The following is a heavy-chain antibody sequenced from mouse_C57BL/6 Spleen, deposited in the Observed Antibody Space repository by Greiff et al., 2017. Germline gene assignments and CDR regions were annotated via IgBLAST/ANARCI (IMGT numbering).Heavy chain of an antibody. Sequence: EVKLMESEGGLVQPGSSMKLSCTASGFTFSDYYMAWVRQVPEKGLEWVANINYDGSSTYYLDSLKSRFIISRDNAKNILYLQMSSLKSEDTATYYCAREFYYAMDYWGQGTSVTVSS. V-gene: IGHV5-16*01. J-gene: IGHJ4*01. CDR1: GFTFSDYY. CDR2: INYDGSST. CDR3: AREFYYAMDY.